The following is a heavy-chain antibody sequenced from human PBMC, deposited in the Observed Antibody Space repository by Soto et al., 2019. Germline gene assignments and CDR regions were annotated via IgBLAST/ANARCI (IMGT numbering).Heavy chain of an antibody. D-gene: IGHD3-10*01. CDR3: ARDGPVGELLSTIYYYGMDV. Sequence: PGGSLRLSCAASGFTFSSYEMNWVRQAPGKGLEWVSYISSSGSTIYYADSVKGRFTISRDNAKNSLYLQMNSLRDEDTAVYYCARDGPVGELLSTIYYYGMDVWGQGTTVTVSS. CDR2: ISSSGSTI. J-gene: IGHJ6*02. V-gene: IGHV3-48*03. CDR1: GFTFSSYE.